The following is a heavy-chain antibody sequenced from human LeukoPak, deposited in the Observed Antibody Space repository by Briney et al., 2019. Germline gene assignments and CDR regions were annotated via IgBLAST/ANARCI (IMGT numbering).Heavy chain of an antibody. Sequence: SQTLSLTCAISGDSVSSNSVTRNWIRQSPSRGLEWLGRTYYRSTWYNDYAVSVRGRITVNPDTSKNQFSLHLNSVTPEDTAVYFCARDPVGGSTIFDSWGQGTLVTVSS. CDR3: ARDPVGGSTIFDS. J-gene: IGHJ4*02. D-gene: IGHD1-26*01. CDR2: TYYRSTWYN. V-gene: IGHV6-1*01. CDR1: GDSVSSNSVT.